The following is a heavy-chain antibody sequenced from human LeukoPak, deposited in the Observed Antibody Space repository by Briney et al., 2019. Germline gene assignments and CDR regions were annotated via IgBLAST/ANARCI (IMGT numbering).Heavy chain of an antibody. Sequence: SETLSLTCAVYGGSFSGYYWSWIRQPPGKGLEWIGEINHSGSTNYNPSLKSRVTISVDTSKNQFSLKLSSVTAADTAVYYCARGWYDYVWGSYRYYYFDYWGQGTLVTVSS. CDR2: INHSGST. CDR1: GGSFSGYY. V-gene: IGHV4-34*01. D-gene: IGHD3-16*02. J-gene: IGHJ4*02. CDR3: ARGWYDYVWGSYRYYYFDY.